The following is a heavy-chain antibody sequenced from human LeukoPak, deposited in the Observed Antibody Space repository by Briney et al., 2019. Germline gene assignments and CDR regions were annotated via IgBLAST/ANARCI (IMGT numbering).Heavy chain of an antibody. Sequence: QTGGSLRLSCAASGFTVSSNYMSWVRQAPGKGLEWVSVIYSGGSTYYADSVKGRFTISRDNSKNTLYLQMNSLRAEDTAVYYCAKDLVGSSGWRRFDLWGRGTLVTVSS. V-gene: IGHV3-53*01. D-gene: IGHD6-19*01. CDR2: IYSGGST. CDR3: AKDLVGSSGWRRFDL. CDR1: GFTVSSNY. J-gene: IGHJ2*01.